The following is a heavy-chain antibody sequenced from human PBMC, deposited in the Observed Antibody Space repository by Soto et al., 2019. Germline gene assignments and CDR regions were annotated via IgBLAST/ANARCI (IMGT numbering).Heavy chain of an antibody. CDR2: TYYRSKWYN. Sequence: SQTLSLPCVISGDSVSSNSTACNFIRQSPSRGLELRGRTYYRSKWYNCYAVSVKSRITINPDTAKNQFSLQLNSVTPEDTAVYYCARERVTMIVVVAGYFDLWGRGTLVTVSS. D-gene: IGHD3-22*01. CDR1: GDSVSSNSTA. J-gene: IGHJ2*01. CDR3: ARERVTMIVVVAGYFDL. V-gene: IGHV6-1*01.